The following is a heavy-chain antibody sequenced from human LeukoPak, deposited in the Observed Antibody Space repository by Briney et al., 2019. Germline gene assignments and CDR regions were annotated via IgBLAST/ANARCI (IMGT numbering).Heavy chain of an antibody. CDR1: GFTFSNSA. Sequence: GGSLRLSCAASGFTFSNSAMSWVRQAPGKGLEWVSSFSGSGGSTYYADSVKGRFTISRGNAKNSLYLQMNSLRAEDTAVYYCATRTVVAATGSDYWGQGTLVTVSS. J-gene: IGHJ4*02. CDR2: FSGSGGST. CDR3: ATRTVVAATGSDY. D-gene: IGHD2-15*01. V-gene: IGHV3-23*01.